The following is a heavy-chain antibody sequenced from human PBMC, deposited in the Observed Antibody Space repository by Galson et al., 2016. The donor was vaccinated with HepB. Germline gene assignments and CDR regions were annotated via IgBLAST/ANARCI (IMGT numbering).Heavy chain of an antibody. CDR1: GFTCNTYP. CDR2: INPDDTA. CDR3: AKYGGCGTYLDY. Sequence: SLRLSCAASGFTCNTYPMGWVRQAPGKGLEWASSINPDDTAYYAESLRGRFSISRDKSKDTLYLQLNSLPVDDTAVYYCAKYGGCGTYLDYWGRGTLVTVSS. V-gene: IGHV3-23*01. J-gene: IGHJ4*02. D-gene: IGHD3-16*01.